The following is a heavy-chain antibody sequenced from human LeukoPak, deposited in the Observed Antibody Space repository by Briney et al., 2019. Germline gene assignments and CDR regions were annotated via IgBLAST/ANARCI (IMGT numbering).Heavy chain of an antibody. Sequence: PSETLSLTCTVSGGSISSYYWSWIRQPAGKGLEWIGRIYTSGSTNYNPSLKSRVTMSVDTSKNQFSLKLSSVTAADTAVYYCARNGRTYYYDSSGYYYDYWGQGTLVTVSS. J-gene: IGHJ4*02. CDR1: GGSISSYY. CDR2: IYTSGST. D-gene: IGHD3-22*01. CDR3: ARNGRTYYYDSSGYYYDY. V-gene: IGHV4-4*07.